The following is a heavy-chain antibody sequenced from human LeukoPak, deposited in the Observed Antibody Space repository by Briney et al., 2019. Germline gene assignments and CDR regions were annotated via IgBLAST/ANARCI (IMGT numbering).Heavy chain of an antibody. CDR1: GGSISSSNW. CDR3: ARGVVVPAALKYYFDY. J-gene: IGHJ4*02. V-gene: IGHV4-4*02. Sequence: SETLSPTCAVSGGSISSSNWWSWVRQPPGKGLEWIGEIYHSGSTNYNPSLRSRVTISVDKSKNQFSLKLSSVTAADTAVYYCARGVVVPAALKYYFDYWGQGTLVTVSS. D-gene: IGHD2-2*01. CDR2: IYHSGST.